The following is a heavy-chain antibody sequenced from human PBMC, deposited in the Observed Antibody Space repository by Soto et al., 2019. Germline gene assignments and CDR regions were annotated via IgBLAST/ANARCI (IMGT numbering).Heavy chain of an antibody. CDR2: INAGTGNT. D-gene: IGHD4-17*01. Sequence: QVQLVQSGAEVKKPGASVKVSCKASGFTFTSYVIHWVRQAPGQKLEWAGLINAGTGNTKPSETFHDRVTITRDTSSTTVHMELSRLKSDDTTVYCCARDGHYGALEGHWFDPWGQGTLVTVSS. J-gene: IGHJ5*02. CDR3: ARDGHYGALEGHWFDP. V-gene: IGHV1-3*01. CDR1: GFTFTSYV.